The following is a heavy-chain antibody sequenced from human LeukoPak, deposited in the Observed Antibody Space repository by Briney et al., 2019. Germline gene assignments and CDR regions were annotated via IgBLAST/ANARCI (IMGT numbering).Heavy chain of an antibody. CDR3: ARVPREEKSIAARLDY. D-gene: IGHD6-6*01. CDR2: ISYDGSNK. Sequence: GRSLRLSCAASGFTFSSYAMHWVRQAPGKGLEWVAVISYDGSNKYYADSVKGRFTISRDNSKNTLYLQMNSLRAEDTAVYYCARVPREEKSIAARLDYWGQGTLVTVSS. V-gene: IGHV3-30-3*01. J-gene: IGHJ4*02. CDR1: GFTFSSYA.